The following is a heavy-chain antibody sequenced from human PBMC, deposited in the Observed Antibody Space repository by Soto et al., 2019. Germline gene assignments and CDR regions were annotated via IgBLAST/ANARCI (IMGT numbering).Heavy chain of an antibody. V-gene: IGHV1-18*04. CDR3: ARSVYDSSGYYYYYFDY. CDR2: ISAYNGNT. Sequence: ASVKVSCKASGYTFTSYGISWVRQAPGQGLEWMGWISAYNGNTNYAQKLRGRVTMTTDTSTSTAYMELRSLRSDDTAVYYCARSVYDSSGYYYYYFDYWGQGTLVTVSS. CDR1: GYTFTSYG. J-gene: IGHJ4*02. D-gene: IGHD3-22*01.